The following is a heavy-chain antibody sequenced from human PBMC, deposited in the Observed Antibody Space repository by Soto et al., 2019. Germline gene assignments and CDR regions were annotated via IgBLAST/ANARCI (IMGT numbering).Heavy chain of an antibody. D-gene: IGHD3-10*01. J-gene: IGHJ6*02. Sequence: ASVKVSCKASGGTFSSYAISWVRQAPGQGLEWMGGIIPIFGTANYAQKFQGRVTITADKSTSTAYMELSSLRSEDTAVYYCARGGRRYYGSGSQADYYYYYGMDVWGQGTTVTVSS. CDR2: IIPIFGTA. V-gene: IGHV1-69*06. CDR3: ARGGRRYYGSGSQADYYYYYGMDV. CDR1: GGTFSSYA.